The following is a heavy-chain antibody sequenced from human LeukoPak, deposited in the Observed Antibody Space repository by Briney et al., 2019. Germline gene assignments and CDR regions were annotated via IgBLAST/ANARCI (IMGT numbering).Heavy chain of an antibody. D-gene: IGHD4-17*01. J-gene: IGHJ4*02. V-gene: IGHV3-30*02. Sequence: GALRLSCAASGFTFNNYGMHWVRQAPGKGLEWVAFIRYDGSNKYYAESVKGRFTISRDDSKNTLYLQMKSLRAEDTAVYYCAKPMTTVTPLDYWGQGTLVTVSS. CDR3: AKPMTTVTPLDY. CDR1: GFTFNNYG. CDR2: IRYDGSNK.